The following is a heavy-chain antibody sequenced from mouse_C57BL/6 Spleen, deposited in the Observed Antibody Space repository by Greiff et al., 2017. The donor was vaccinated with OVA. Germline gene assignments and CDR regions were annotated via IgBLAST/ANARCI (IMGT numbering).Heavy chain of an antibody. J-gene: IGHJ1*03. CDR2: ISYDGSN. Sequence: ESGPGLVKPSQSLSLTCSVTGYSITSGYYWNWIRQFPGNKLEWMGYISYDGSNNYNPSLKNRISITRDTSKNQFFLKLNSVTTEDTATYYCARDYYDYDDWYFDVWGTGTTVTVSS. V-gene: IGHV3-6*01. CDR3: ARDYYDYDDWYFDV. D-gene: IGHD2-4*01. CDR1: GYSITSGYY.